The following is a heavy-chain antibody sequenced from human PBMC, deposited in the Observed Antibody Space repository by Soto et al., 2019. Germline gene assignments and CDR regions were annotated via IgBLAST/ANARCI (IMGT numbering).Heavy chain of an antibody. D-gene: IGHD2-2*01. Sequence: PGGSLRLSCSASGFTFSSYDMHWVRQATGKGLEWVSAIGTAGDTYYPGSVKGRFTISRENAKNSLYLQMNSLRAGDTAVYYCARGDIVVVPAAMSARKYYYYYYYMEVWGKGTTVTVSS. CDR2: IGTAGDT. CDR1: GFTFSSYD. CDR3: ARGDIVVVPAAMSARKYYYYYYYMEV. V-gene: IGHV3-13*01. J-gene: IGHJ6*03.